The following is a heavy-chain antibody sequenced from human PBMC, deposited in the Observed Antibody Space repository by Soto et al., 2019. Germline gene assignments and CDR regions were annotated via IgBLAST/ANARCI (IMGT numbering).Heavy chain of an antibody. CDR3: ARDSATLEAFDI. CDR1: GYTFTSYA. CDR2: INAGNGNT. Sequence: GASVKVSCKASGYTFTSYAMHWVRQAPGQRLEWMGWINAGNGNTKYSQKFQGRVTITRDTSASTAYMELSSLRSEDTAVYYCARDSATLEAFDIWGQGTMVTVSS. J-gene: IGHJ3*02. V-gene: IGHV1-3*01. D-gene: IGHD3-16*01.